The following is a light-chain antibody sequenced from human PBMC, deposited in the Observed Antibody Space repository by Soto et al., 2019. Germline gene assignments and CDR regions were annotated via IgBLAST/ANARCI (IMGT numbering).Light chain of an antibody. CDR3: CAYVSSNTLL. CDR2: EGS. CDR1: SSDVGGYDL. Sequence: QSVLTQPASVSGSPGQSITIPCTGTSSDVGGYDLVSWYQQHPGKAPKLIIYEGSKRPSGISNRFSGSKSGNTASLIISGLQGDDEGDYYCCAYVSSNTLLFGGGTKLTVL. V-gene: IGLV2-23*01. J-gene: IGLJ3*02.